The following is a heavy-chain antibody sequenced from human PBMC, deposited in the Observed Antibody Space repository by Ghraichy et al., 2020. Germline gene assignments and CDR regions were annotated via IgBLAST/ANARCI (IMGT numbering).Heavy chain of an antibody. CDR3: ARVRYSDGFDI. D-gene: IGHD1-1*01. J-gene: IGHJ3*02. V-gene: IGHV3-7*03. Sequence: GGSLRLSCEASGFIFSGYWMTWVRQAPGKGLEWVANIHQDGSEIYSVDSVKGRFTISRDNAKNSLYLQMNSLRVDDTAVYYCARVRYSDGFDIWGQGTLVTVSP. CDR1: GFIFSGYW. CDR2: IHQDGSEI.